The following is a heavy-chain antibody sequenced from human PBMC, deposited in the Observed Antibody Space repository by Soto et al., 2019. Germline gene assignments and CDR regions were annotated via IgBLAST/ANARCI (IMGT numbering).Heavy chain of an antibody. CDR1: SGSISSSNW. V-gene: IGHV4-4*02. J-gene: IGHJ5*02. CDR3: AREVVISGRFDPGWFDP. D-gene: IGHD3-22*01. CDR2: IYHSGST. Sequence: QVQLQESGPGLVKPSGTLSLTCAVSSGSISSSNWWSWVRQPPGKGLEWIGEIYHSGSTNYNPSLKSRVTISVDKSKNQFSLKLSSVTAADTAVYYCAREVVISGRFDPGWFDPWGQGTLVTVSS.